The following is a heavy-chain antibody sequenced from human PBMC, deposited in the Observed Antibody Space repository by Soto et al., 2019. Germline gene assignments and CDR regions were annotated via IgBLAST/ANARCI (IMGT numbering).Heavy chain of an antibody. CDR2: IYWNDDK. J-gene: IGHJ5*02. CDR1: GFSLSTSGVG. V-gene: IGHV2-5*01. Sequence: QITLKESGPTLVKPTQTLTLTCTFSGFSLSTSGVGVGWIRQPPGKALEWLALIYWNDDKRYSPSLKSRLTITKDTSKNQVVLTMTNMDPVDTATYYCALLRSIFGVGGVFDPWGQGTLVTVSS. CDR3: ALLRSIFGVGGVFDP. D-gene: IGHD3-3*02.